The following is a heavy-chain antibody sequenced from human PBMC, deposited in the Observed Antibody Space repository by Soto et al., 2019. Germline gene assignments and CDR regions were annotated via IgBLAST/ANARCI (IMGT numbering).Heavy chain of an antibody. CDR3: VKVLARGVGVPRFYFDS. CDR2: INADGTST. J-gene: IGHJ4*02. D-gene: IGHD2-2*01. Sequence: GWSLRLSCASSVFTFINSWMHWVRQVSGKGLEWVSRINADGTSTSYADSVKGRFTISRDNAKNTLYLHVNSLRAEDTAVYYCVKVLARGVGVPRFYFDSWGQGALVTVSS. V-gene: IGHV3-74*01. CDR1: VFTFINSW.